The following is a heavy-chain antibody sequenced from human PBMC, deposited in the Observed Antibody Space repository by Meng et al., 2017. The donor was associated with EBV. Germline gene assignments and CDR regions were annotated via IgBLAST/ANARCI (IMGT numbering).Heavy chain of an antibody. CDR1: GLTVSSNY. V-gene: IGHV3-53*01. CDR2: IYSGGST. Sequence: EVLLGGSGGGLIMPGGSLSSSCAASGLTVSSNYMSWVRQAPGKGMEWVSVIYSGGSTYYADSVKGRFTISRDNSKNTLYLQMNSLRAEDTAVYYCAKHRLGPLDYWGQGTLVTVSS. J-gene: IGHJ4*02. CDR3: AKHRLGPLDY. D-gene: IGHD5-12*01.